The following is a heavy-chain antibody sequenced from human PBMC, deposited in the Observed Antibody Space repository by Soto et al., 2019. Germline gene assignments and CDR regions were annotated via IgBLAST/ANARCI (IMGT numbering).Heavy chain of an antibody. J-gene: IGHJ4*02. CDR2: IVNSGIA. CDR3: ASYIEGNGGPGS. V-gene: IGHV4-4*09. CDR1: GGSLTGQH. Sequence: QVQLQESGPGLLKPSGTLSLPCAVSGGSLTGQHWSWIRQPPGKGLVWIGQIVNSGIARYNPSLQSRVATSIDTSKNHSALRLSSMTAADTAVYYCASYIEGNGGPGSWGQGHLVTGSS. D-gene: IGHD4-17*01.